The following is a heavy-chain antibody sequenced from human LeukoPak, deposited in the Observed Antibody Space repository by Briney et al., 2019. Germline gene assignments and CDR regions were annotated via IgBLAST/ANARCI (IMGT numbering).Heavy chain of an antibody. J-gene: IGHJ6*02. CDR2: FYNGGST. Sequence: SETLSLPCTVSGGSIGTYYWSWVRQTPGKGLEWMGYFYNGGSTTYNPSLKGRVTISVDTSRNQLSLKLTSVTAADTAIYYCARHDCSGGSCYYYGMDVWGQGTTVTVSS. V-gene: IGHV4-59*08. CDR3: ARHDCSGGSCYYYGMDV. D-gene: IGHD2-15*01. CDR1: GGSIGTYY.